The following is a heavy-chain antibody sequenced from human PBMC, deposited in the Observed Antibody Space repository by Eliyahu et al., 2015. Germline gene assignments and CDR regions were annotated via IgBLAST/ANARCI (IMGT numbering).Heavy chain of an antibody. D-gene: IGHD3-3*01. Sequence: QVHLEQSGAEVKRPGASVTVSCKGSGYSFPRYAVHWVRQAPGYGLEWVGWINTGNENRKYSQLFEDRVTITRDTSARTVSLELSSLRPEDTATYYCAREGVDFTSGFYLGVWGKGTTVTVSS. CDR1: GYSFPRYA. CDR3: AREGVDFTSGFYLGV. V-gene: IGHV1-3*04. J-gene: IGHJ6*04. CDR2: INTGNENR.